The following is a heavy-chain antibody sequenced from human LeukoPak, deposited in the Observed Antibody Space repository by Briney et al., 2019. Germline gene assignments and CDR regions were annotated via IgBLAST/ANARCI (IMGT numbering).Heavy chain of an antibody. J-gene: IGHJ3*02. CDR1: GYTVTEYY. V-gene: IGHV1-2*02. CDR3: ARGEYVISGYRNDAFDI. D-gene: IGHD3-22*01. CDR2: INPYSCGT. Sequence: ASVTVPFTASGYTVTEYYIHWVRPAPGQRLEWMGWINPYSCGTKYAQKFQGRVTMTRDTSSSTAYLEISRLTSDDTAVYYCARGEYVISGYRNDAFDIWGQGTMVTVSS.